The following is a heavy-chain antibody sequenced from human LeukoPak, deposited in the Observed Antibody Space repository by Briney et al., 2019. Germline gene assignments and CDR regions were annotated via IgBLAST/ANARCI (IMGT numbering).Heavy chain of an antibody. J-gene: IGHJ4*02. Sequence: ASVKVSCKASGYTLTSYYMHWVRQAPGQGLEWMGKINPSDGMTNYAQKFQGRVTMTRDTSTSTVYMELSSLRSEDTAVYYCARGELLPDYWGQGTLVTVSS. CDR2: INPSDGMT. D-gene: IGHD1-26*01. V-gene: IGHV1-46*01. CDR3: ARGELLPDY. CDR1: GYTLTSYY.